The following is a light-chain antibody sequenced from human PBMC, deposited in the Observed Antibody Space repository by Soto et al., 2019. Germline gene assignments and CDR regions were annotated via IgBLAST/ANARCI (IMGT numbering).Light chain of an antibody. V-gene: IGLV2-11*01. CDR1: SSDVGGYNY. J-gene: IGLJ2*01. Sequence: QSVLTQPRSVSGSPGQSVTISCTGTSSDVGGYNYVSWYQQHPDKAPKLIIYDVNERPSGVPDRFSGSKSGNTASLTISGLQAEDEADYHCCSYAGSYTFVFGGGTKLTVL. CDR3: CSYAGSYTFV. CDR2: DVN.